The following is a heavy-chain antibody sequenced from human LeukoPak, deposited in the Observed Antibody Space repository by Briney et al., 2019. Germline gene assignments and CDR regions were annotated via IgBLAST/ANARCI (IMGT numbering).Heavy chain of an antibody. CDR1: GFSFGTHW. D-gene: IGHD6-25*01. J-gene: IGHJ4*02. Sequence: GGSLRLSCAASGFSFGTHWMAWVRQPPGAGPEWVANIKQDETETYYADAVRGRFTITRDNAKNSLYLQMDNLRAEDTAVYYCARDRRNLVLAAAGLPDYWGQGTLVTVSS. V-gene: IGHV3-7*01. CDR2: IKQDETET. CDR3: ARDRRNLVLAAAGLPDY.